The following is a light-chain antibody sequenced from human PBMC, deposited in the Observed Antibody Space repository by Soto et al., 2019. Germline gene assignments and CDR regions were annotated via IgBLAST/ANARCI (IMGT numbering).Light chain of an antibody. CDR2: AAS. Sequence: IVLTQSPGTLSLSPGERATLSCRASQSVSSSYLAWYQQKPGQAPRLLIYAASSRATGIPDRFSGSGSGTDFTLTISRLEPEDIAVFYCQQYGTSPATFGGGTTVEIK. CDR3: QQYGTSPAT. J-gene: IGKJ4*01. CDR1: QSVSSSY. V-gene: IGKV3-20*01.